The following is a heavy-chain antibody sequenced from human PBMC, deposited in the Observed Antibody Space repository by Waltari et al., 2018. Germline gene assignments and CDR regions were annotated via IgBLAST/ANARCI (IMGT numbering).Heavy chain of an antibody. Sequence: QAQLVESGGGLVRPGGSLRLSCTASGFIFSDFYMSWIRQPPGKGLEWSAYISNSGDTVYYADSVKGRCAVSRDNADNSMFLQMNSLRGNDTAVYYGARGSVANPWGQGALVVVSS. D-gene: IGHD6-19*01. V-gene: IGHV3-11*04. CDR2: ISNSGDTV. J-gene: IGHJ5*02. CDR3: ARGSVANP. CDR1: GFIFSDFY.